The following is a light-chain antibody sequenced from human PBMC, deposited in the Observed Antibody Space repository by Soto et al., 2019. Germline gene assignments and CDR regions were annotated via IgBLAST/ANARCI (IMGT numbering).Light chain of an antibody. V-gene: IGKV3-11*01. CDR3: QQATNWPPRTPPRT. CDR1: ESISRN. CDR2: DVS. Sequence: EVVLTQSPATLSLSPGESATLSCRASESISRNIAWYQQSPGQAPRLLIYDVSKRATGIPPRFSGSGSGTDFTLTVSGIEPEDFAIYYCQQATNWPPRTPPRTFGQGTKVEIK. J-gene: IGKJ1*01.